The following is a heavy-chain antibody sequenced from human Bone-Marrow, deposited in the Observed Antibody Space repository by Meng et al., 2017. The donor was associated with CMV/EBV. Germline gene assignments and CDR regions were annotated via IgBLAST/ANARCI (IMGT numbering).Heavy chain of an antibody. CDR1: GASISSYY. J-gene: IGHJ6*02. CDR2: IHYSGSS. CDR3: ARDRGYSSSRRIKDYYYGMDV. Sequence: SETLSLTCTVSGASISSYYWSWIRQPPGRGLEWIGNIHYSGSSNYNPSLKGRVTMSVATSEDQFSLKLSSVTAADTAVYCCARDRGYSSSRRIKDYYYGMDVWGQGTTVTVSS. V-gene: IGHV4-59*12. D-gene: IGHD6-13*01.